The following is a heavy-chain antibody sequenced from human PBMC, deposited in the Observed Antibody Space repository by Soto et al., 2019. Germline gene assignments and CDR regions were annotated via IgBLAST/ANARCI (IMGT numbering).Heavy chain of an antibody. J-gene: IGHJ4*02. V-gene: IGHV3-23*01. Sequence: EVQVLESGGGLVQPGGSLRLSCAATGFTFSDFAMSWVRQAPGKGLEWVSRIYGGGNGPHYADSVKGRVTISRDNSKNTLYLQMNSLRAEDTAVSYCAKMEGMDPWVNSYDYWGQGTLVTVSS. CDR1: GFTFSDFA. D-gene: IGHD2-2*03. CDR2: IYGGGNGP. CDR3: AKMEGMDPWVNSYDY.